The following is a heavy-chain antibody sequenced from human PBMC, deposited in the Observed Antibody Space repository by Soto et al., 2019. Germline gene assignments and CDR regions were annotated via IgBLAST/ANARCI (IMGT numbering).Heavy chain of an antibody. D-gene: IGHD3-22*01. J-gene: IGHJ4*02. Sequence: EVQLVESGGGLVQPGGSLRLSCAASGFTFSSYWMSWVRQAPGKGLEWVANIKQDGSEKYYVDSVKGRFTISRDNAKNSLYLQMNSLRAEDTAVYYCARVYSSGYYSPPYFDYWGQGTLVTVSS. CDR3: ARVYSSGYYSPPYFDY. V-gene: IGHV3-7*01. CDR2: IKQDGSEK. CDR1: GFTFSSYW.